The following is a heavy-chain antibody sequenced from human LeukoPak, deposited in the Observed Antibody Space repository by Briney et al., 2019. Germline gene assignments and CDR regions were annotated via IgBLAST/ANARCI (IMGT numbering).Heavy chain of an antibody. J-gene: IGHJ6*03. V-gene: IGHV4-59*01. Sequence: PSETLSLTCTVSGGSINSYYWSWIRQPPGKGLEWIGYIYYSGSTNYNPSLKSRVTISVDRPKNQFSLKLTSVTAADTAVYYCATDMSSGYPNYYYYYMDVWGRGTTVTVSS. CDR3: ATDMSSGYPNYYYYYMDV. D-gene: IGHD3-22*01. CDR2: IYYSGST. CDR1: GGSINSYY.